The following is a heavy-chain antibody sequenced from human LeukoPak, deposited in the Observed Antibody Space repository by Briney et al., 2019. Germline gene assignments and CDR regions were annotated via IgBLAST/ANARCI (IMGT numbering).Heavy chain of an antibody. V-gene: IGHV3-74*01. CDR3: ARDSGYDYFDY. CDR2: INSDGSST. CDR1: GLTFSSHW. D-gene: IGHD5-12*01. J-gene: IGHJ4*02. Sequence: GGSLRLSCAASGLTFSSHWMHWVRQAPGKGLVWVSRINSDGSSTSYADSVKGRFTISRDNAKNTLHLQMNSLRAEDTAVYYCARDSGYDYFDYWGQGTLATVSS.